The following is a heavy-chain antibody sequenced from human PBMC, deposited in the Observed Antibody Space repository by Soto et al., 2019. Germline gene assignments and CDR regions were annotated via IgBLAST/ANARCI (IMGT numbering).Heavy chain of an antibody. CDR1: GGSITTGGYY. V-gene: IGHV4-31*03. CDR2: RYYSEST. CDR3: ARTKCSGGSCYSWSLDY. J-gene: IGHJ4*02. Sequence: SETLSLTCTVSGGSITTGGYYWSWVRQLPGKGLEWIGHRYYSESTYYNPSLKSRVSISLDTSKNQFSLKLSFVTAADTAMYYCARTKCSGGSCYSWSLDYWGQGTPVTVSS. D-gene: IGHD2-15*01.